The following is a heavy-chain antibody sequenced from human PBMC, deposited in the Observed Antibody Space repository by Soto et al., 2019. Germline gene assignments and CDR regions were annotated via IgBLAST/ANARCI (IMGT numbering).Heavy chain of an antibody. CDR2: ISSSGSTI. CDR3: ARDAGPATVTTKGFDW. J-gene: IGHJ4*02. CDR1: GFTFSDYY. V-gene: IGHV3-11*01. D-gene: IGHD4-17*01. Sequence: PGGSLRLSCAASGFTFSDYYMSWIRQAPGKGLEGVSYISSSGSTIYYADSVKGRFTISRDNAKNSLYLQMNSLRAEDTAVYYCARDAGPATVTTKGFDWWGQGTLVTVSS.